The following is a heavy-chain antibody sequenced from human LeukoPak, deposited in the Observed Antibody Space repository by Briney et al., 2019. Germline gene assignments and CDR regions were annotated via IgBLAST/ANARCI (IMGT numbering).Heavy chain of an antibody. J-gene: IGHJ1*01. V-gene: IGHV3-23*01. CDR3: AKDRVWFRYFQH. D-gene: IGHD3-10*01. CDR2: ISGSGGST. Sequence: GGSLRLSCAASGFTFSSYAMSWVRQAPGKGLEWVSGISGSGGSTYYADSVKGRFTISRDNSKNTLYLQMNSLRAEDTAVYYCAKDRVWFRYFQHWGQGTLVTVSS. CDR1: GFTFSSYA.